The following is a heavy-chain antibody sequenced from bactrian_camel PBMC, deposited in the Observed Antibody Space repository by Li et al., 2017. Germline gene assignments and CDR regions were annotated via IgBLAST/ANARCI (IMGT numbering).Heavy chain of an antibody. Sequence: QLVESGGGSVQAGGSLRLSCQVSGFLKDASDMGWYRRAPGKECEVVSTYRIDGKTYYADSVKGRFTISRDNDKNTLYLQLNSLTREDSAMYYCVFGDSYWGQGTQVTVS. V-gene: IGHV3S55*01. D-gene: IGHD2*01. CDR2: YRIDGKT. J-gene: IGHJ4*01. CDR1: GFLKDASD. CDR3: VFGDSY.